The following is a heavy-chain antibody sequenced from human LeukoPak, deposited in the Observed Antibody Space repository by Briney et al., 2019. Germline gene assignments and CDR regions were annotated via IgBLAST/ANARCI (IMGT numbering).Heavy chain of an antibody. CDR1: GGTFSRYA. Sequence: GASVNVSCKASGGTFSRYAISWVRQAPGQGLEWMGGIIPIFGTTKYAQKFQGRVTITADESTSTAYMELSSLRSEDTAVYYCARDREGYGSGSFRWFDPWGQGTLVTVSS. V-gene: IGHV1-69*13. CDR3: ARDREGYGSGSFRWFDP. J-gene: IGHJ5*02. CDR2: IIPIFGTT. D-gene: IGHD3-10*01.